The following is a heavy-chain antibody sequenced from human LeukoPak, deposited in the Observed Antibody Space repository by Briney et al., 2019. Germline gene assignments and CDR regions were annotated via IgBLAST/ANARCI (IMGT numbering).Heavy chain of an antibody. J-gene: IGHJ4*02. CDR1: GGSISSGSYY. V-gene: IGHV4-61*02. Sequence: SETLSLTCTVSGGSISSGSYYWSWIRQPAGKGLEWIGRIYTSGSTNYNPSLKSRVTISVDTSKNQFSLKLSSVTAADTAVYYCARQFSFHYFDYWGQGTLVTVSS. CDR3: ARQFSFHYFDY. CDR2: IYTSGST. D-gene: IGHD3-16*02.